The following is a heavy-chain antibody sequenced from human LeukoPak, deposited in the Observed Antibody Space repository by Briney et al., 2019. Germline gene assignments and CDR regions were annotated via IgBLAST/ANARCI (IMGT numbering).Heavy chain of an antibody. D-gene: IGHD2-15*01. Sequence: PGGSLRLSCAASGFNFSIHWMTWVRQAPGKGLEWVASIPDDGSETNYVDSVKGRFIISRDNAKNLLSLQMSSLREEDTALYYCARGWAAIPDWGQGTLVTVSS. CDR1: GFNFSIHW. V-gene: IGHV3-7*01. CDR3: ARGWAAIPD. CDR2: IPDDGSET. J-gene: IGHJ1*01.